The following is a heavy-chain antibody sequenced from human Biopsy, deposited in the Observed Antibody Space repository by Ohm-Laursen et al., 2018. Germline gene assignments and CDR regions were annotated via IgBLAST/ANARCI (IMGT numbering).Heavy chain of an antibody. J-gene: IGHJ3*01. CDR3: ARLGNFWNAEDGLDL. CDR2: ASYSGYT. V-gene: IGHV4-59*08. D-gene: IGHD3-3*01. CDR1: DDSIRNFY. Sequence: SDTLSLTCFVSDDSIRNFYWTWIRQPPGQGLEWIGHASYSGYTNYNPSLKSRVTISVDTSKNHFSLNLRSVTAADTAVYSCARLGNFWNAEDGLDLWGLGTMVTVSS.